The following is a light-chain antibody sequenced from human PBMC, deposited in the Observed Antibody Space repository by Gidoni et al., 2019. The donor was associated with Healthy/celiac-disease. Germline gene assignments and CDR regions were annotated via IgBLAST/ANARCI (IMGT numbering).Light chain of an antibody. CDR3: MQGTHWLKWT. J-gene: IGKJ1*01. V-gene: IGKV2-30*01. Sequence: DVVMTQSPLSVPVTLGQPASISCRSSQSLVYSDGNTYLTWFQQRPGQSPRRLIYKVSNRDSGVPDRFSGSGSGTDFTLKISRVEAEDVGVYYCMQGTHWLKWTFGQGTKVEIK. CDR1: QSLVYSDGNTY. CDR2: KVS.